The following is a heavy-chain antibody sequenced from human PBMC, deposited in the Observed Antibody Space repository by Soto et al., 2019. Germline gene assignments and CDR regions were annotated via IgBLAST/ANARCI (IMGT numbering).Heavy chain of an antibody. D-gene: IGHD4-4*01. J-gene: IGHJ4*02. CDR1: GYTFNSHA. CDR2: INAGNGNT. CDR3: GTGTVTKGSHFDH. Sequence: GASVKVSCKASGYTFNSHAIHWVRQAPGQRPEWLGWINAGNGNTYYSEKFEGRVTFTRDTAATTVNMELTSLTSEDTAMYYCGTGTVTKGSHFDHWGQGTLVTVSS. V-gene: IGHV1-3*01.